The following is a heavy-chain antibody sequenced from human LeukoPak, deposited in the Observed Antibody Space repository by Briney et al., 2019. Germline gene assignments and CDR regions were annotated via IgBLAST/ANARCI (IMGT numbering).Heavy chain of an antibody. CDR1: GFTFSSYG. Sequence: GGSLRLSCAASGFTFSSYGMHWVRQAPGKGLEWVAVIWYDGSNKYYADSVKGRFTISRDNSKNTLYLQMNSLRVEDTAVYYCAGGGWYGGYFDYWGQGTLVTVSS. CDR3: AGGGWYGGYFDY. D-gene: IGHD6-19*01. V-gene: IGHV3-33*01. J-gene: IGHJ4*02. CDR2: IWYDGSNK.